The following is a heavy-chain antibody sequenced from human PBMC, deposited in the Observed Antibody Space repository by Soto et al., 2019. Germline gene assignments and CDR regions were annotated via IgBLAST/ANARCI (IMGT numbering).Heavy chain of an antibody. V-gene: IGHV4-59*01. J-gene: IGHJ4*02. CDR2: IYYSGST. D-gene: IGHD1-26*01. CDR1: GGSISSYY. Sequence: PSETLSLTCTVSGGSISSYYWSWIRQPPGKGLEWIGYIYYSGSTNYNPSLKSRVTISVDTSKNQFSLKLSSVTAADTAVYYCARELFGGSYVDWGQGTLVTVSS. CDR3: ARELFGGSYVD.